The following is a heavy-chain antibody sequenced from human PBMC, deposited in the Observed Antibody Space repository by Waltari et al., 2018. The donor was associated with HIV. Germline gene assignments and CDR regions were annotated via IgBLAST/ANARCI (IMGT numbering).Heavy chain of an antibody. CDR3: ARALGRGYCSSTSCFFDY. CDR2: MNPNSGNT. J-gene: IGHJ4*02. CDR1: GYTFTSYD. Sequence: QVQLVQSGAEVKKPGASVKVSCKASGYTFTSYDINWVRQATGQGLERMGWMNPNSGNTGYAQKFQGRVTMTRDTSISTAYMELSSLRSDDTAVYYCARALGRGYCSSTSCFFDYWGQGPLVTVSS. V-gene: IGHV1-8*01. D-gene: IGHD2-2*01.